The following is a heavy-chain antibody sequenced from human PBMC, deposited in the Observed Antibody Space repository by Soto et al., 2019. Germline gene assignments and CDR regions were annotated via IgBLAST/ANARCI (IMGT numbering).Heavy chain of an antibody. CDR1: GLTFSTDE. Sequence: EVQLVASGGDLVPPGGSLRLSCAVSGLTFSTDEMNWVRQAPGKGLEWLAYISYTSTTIKYADSVKGRFAVSRDYAKKSLYLQMNNLRVEDTAIYYCVREGGSLAFDSWGQGTLVTVSS. J-gene: IGHJ4*02. CDR3: VREGGSLAFDS. CDR2: ISYTSTTI. V-gene: IGHV3-48*03. D-gene: IGHD1-1*01.